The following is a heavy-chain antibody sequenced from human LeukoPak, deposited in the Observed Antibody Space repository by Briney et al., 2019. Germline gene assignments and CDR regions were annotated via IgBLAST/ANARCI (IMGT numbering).Heavy chain of an antibody. J-gene: IGHJ4*02. CDR1: GYTFTSYY. V-gene: IGHV1-46*01. Sequence: GASVKVSCKASGYTFTSYYMHWVRQAPGQGLEWMGIINPSGGSTSYAQKFQGRVTMARDTSTSTVYMELSSLRSEDTAVYYCATGIAAAGTEDYWGQGTLVTVSS. CDR3: ATGIAAAGTEDY. D-gene: IGHD6-13*01. CDR2: INPSGGST.